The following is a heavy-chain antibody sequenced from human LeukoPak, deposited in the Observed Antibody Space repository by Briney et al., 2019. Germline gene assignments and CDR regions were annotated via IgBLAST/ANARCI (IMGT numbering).Heavy chain of an antibody. V-gene: IGHV7-4-1*02. CDR2: INTNTGNP. D-gene: IGHD2-2*01. CDR3: ARGPRYCSSTSCYRWFDP. J-gene: IGHJ5*02. Sequence: VASVKVSCKASGYTFTSYAMNWERQAPGQGLEWMGWINTNTGNPTYAQGFTGRFVFSLDTSVSTAYLQISSLKAEDTAVYYCARGPRYCSSTSCYRWFDPWGQGTLVTVSS. CDR1: GYTFTSYA.